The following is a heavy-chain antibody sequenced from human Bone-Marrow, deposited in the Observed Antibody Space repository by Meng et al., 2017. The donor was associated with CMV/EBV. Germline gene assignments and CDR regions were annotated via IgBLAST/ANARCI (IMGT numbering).Heavy chain of an antibody. CDR2: IYHYGTT. CDR3: ATRMVYVNPVVDS. D-gene: IGHD2-8*01. Sequence: SETLTLTCSVSGHSISSAYYWAWIRQPPGKGLEWIGTIYHYGTTYFYPSLQRRVTISVATSKNQFSLKLRSVTAADTAVYYCATRMVYVNPVVDSWGQGKLVTVSS. CDR1: GHSISSAYY. J-gene: IGHJ4*02. V-gene: IGHV4-38-2*02.